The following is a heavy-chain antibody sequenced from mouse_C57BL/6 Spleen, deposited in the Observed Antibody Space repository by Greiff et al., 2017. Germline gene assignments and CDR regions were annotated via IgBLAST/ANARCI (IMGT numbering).Heavy chain of an antibody. J-gene: IGHJ3*01. Sequence: DVKVGEAGGRGGQPGGSMKLSCVASGFTFSNYWMNWVRQSPEKGLEWVAQIRLKSDNYATHYAESVKGRFTISRDDSKSSVYLQMNNLRAEDTGIYYCTGEKNYYGPWGQGTLVTVSA. D-gene: IGHD1-2*01. CDR3: TGEKNYYGP. CDR2: IRLKSDNYAT. V-gene: IGHV6-3*01. CDR1: GFTFSNYW.